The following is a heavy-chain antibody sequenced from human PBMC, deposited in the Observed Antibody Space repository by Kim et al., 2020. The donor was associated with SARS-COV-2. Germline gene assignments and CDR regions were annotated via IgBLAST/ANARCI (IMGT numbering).Heavy chain of an antibody. J-gene: IGHJ6*02. CDR2: KYYSGRT. Sequence: SETLSLTCTVSGGSISSNSYYWGWIRQPPGKGLEWIGSKYYSGRTHYNPSLKSRITISVDRSKNQFSLNLSSVTAADTAVYYCARQGFTSLGLDVWGQGTTVTIS. D-gene: IGHD2-2*01. V-gene: IGHV4-39*01. CDR1: GGSISSNSYY. CDR3: ARQGFTSLGLDV.